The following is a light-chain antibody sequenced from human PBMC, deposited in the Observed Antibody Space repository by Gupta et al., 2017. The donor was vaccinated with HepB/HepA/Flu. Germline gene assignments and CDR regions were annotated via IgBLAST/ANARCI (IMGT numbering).Light chain of an antibody. CDR1: SSNIGAGYD. Sequence: QSVLTQPPGVSGAPLERVTISCTGSSSNIGAGYDVHWYQQLPGPAPNLISYGNSNRPSGVPDRFSGSTSGTSASLTITGPQAEDEAEYYCHSHDSNQNGWVFGGGTKLTVL. V-gene: IGLV1-40*01. CDR2: GNS. CDR3: HSHDSNQNGWV. J-gene: IGLJ2*01.